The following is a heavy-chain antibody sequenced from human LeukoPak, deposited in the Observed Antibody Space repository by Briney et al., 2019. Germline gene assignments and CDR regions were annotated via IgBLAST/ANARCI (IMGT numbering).Heavy chain of an antibody. CDR1: GFTFTSSA. J-gene: IGHJ3*02. CDR2: IVIGSGNT. V-gene: IGHV1-58*02. CDR3: AAVVSDDSSGYYYALDAFDI. D-gene: IGHD3-22*01. Sequence: EASVKVSCKASGFTFTSSAMQWVRQACGQRLEWIGWIVIGSGNTNYAQKFQERVTITRDMSTSTAYMELSSLRSEDTAVYYCAAVVSDDSSGYYYALDAFDIWGQGTMVTVSS.